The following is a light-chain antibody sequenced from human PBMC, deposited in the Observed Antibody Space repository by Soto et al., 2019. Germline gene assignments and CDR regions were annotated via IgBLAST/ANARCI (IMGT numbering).Light chain of an antibody. CDR3: QQRNSWPPTFT. CDR1: QSVSSSY. CDR2: DTS. V-gene: IGKV3D-20*02. Sequence: EIVLTQSPGPLSLSPGERATLSCRASQSVSSSYLAWYQQKPGQAPRLLIYDTSIRATGIPARFSGSGSGTDFTLTISSLEPEDFAVYYCQQRNSWPPTFTFGQGTRLEIK. J-gene: IGKJ5*01.